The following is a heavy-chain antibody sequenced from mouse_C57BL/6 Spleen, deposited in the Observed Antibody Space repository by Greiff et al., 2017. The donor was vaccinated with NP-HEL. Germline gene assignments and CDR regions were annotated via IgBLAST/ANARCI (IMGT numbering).Heavy chain of an antibody. CDR2: ISSGSDYI. CDR3: TREDYGSSYSWLDY. CDR1: GFTFSSYA. V-gene: IGHV5-9-1*02. Sequence: EVKVVESGEGLVKPGGSLKLSCAASGFTFSSYAMPWVRQTPEKRLEWVAYISSGSDYIYYADTVKGRFTISRDNARNTLYLQMSSLKSEDTAMYYCTREDYGSSYSWLDYWGQGTLVTVSA. J-gene: IGHJ3*01. D-gene: IGHD1-1*01.